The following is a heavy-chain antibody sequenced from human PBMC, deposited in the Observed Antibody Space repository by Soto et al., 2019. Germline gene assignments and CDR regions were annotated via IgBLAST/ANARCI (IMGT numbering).Heavy chain of an antibody. D-gene: IGHD6-19*01. CDR2: IYYSGST. CDR1: GGSISSYY. CDR3: AREIIAVAPGGFDP. V-gene: IGHV4-59*01. Sequence: SETLSLTCTVSGGSISSYYWSWIRQPPGKGLEWIGYIYYSGSTNYNPSLKSRVTISVDTSKNQFSLKLSSVTAEDTAVYYCAREIIAVAPGGFDPWGQGTLVTVS. J-gene: IGHJ5*02.